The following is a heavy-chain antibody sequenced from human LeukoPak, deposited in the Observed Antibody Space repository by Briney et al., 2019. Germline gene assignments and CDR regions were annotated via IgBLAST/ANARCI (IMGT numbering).Heavy chain of an antibody. V-gene: IGHV3-74*01. J-gene: IGHJ6*03. D-gene: IGHD3-10*01. CDR1: GFTFNSYW. CDR2: INSDESSR. Sequence: PGGSLRLSCVGSGFTFNSYWMHWVRQAPGKGLVWVSRINSDESSRTYADSVKGRFTMSRDNAKNTLYLQMNSLRPEDTAVYYCARGRGSGSYHDVYYYMDVWGKGTTVTVSS. CDR3: ARGRGSGSYHDVYYYMDV.